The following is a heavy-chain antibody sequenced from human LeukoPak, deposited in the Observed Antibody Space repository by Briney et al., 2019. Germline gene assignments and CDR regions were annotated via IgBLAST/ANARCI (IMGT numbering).Heavy chain of an antibody. CDR1: GYSFTNYW. Sequence: KSGESLKISCKGSGYSFTNYWIGWVRQMPGKGLEWMGIIYPGDSDTRYSPSFQGQVTISADKSISTAYLQWSSLKASDTAMYYCARRCYYDSSGYSAFCYWGQGTLVTASS. V-gene: IGHV5-51*01. CDR2: IYPGDSDT. D-gene: IGHD3-22*01. J-gene: IGHJ4*02. CDR3: ARRCYYDSSGYSAFCY.